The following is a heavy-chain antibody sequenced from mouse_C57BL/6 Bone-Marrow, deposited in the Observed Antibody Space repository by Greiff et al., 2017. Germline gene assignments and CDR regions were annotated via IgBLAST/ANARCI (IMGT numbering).Heavy chain of an antibody. CDR3: ASPYYDGSTPFAY. V-gene: IGHV1-7*01. CDR1: GYTFTSYW. J-gene: IGHJ3*01. CDR2: INPSSGYT. Sequence: QVQLKQSGAELAKPGASVKLSCKASGYTFTSYWMHWVKQRPGQGLEWIGYINPSSGYTKYNQKFKDKATLTADKSSSTAYMQLSSLTYEDSAVYYCASPYYDGSTPFAYGGQGTLVTVSA. D-gene: IGHD1-1*01.